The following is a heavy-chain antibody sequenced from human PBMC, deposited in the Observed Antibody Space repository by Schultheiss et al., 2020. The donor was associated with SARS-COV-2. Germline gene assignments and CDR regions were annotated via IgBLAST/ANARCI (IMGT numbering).Heavy chain of an antibody. V-gene: IGHV4-34*01. CDR3: ARGAVVTSFPDD. D-gene: IGHD4-23*01. CDR1: GGSFSGYY. Sequence: SETLSLTCAVYGGSFSGYYWSWIRQPPGKGLEWMGEINHSGSTNYNPSLKSRVTISVDTSKNQFSLKLSSVTAADTAVYYCARGAVVTSFPDDWGQGTLVTVSS. J-gene: IGHJ4*02. CDR2: INHSGST.